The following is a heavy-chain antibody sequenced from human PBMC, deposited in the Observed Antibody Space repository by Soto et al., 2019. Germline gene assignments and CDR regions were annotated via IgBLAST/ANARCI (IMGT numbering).Heavy chain of an antibody. CDR2: ISYDGSNK. D-gene: IGHD5-18*01. Sequence: PWGSLSLSCSASGFTFSIYAMHWVRQAPGKGLEWVAVISYDGSNKYYADSVKGRFTISRDNSKNTLYLQMNSLRAEDTAVYYCARVPLNSYGYRYYFDYWGQGTLVTVSS. J-gene: IGHJ4*02. V-gene: IGHV3-30-3*01. CDR1: GFTFSIYA. CDR3: ARVPLNSYGYRYYFDY.